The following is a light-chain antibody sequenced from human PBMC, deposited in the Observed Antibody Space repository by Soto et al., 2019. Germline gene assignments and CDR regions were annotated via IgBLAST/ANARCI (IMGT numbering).Light chain of an antibody. Sequence: QSVLTQPASVSGSPGQSITISCTGTSSDVGSYNLVSWYQQHPGKAPKLMIYEGSKRPSGVSNRFSGSKSGRTASLTISGLQAEDEADYYCCSYAGSSTFVVFGGGTQLTVL. CDR2: EGS. V-gene: IGLV2-23*03. J-gene: IGLJ2*01. CDR3: CSYAGSSTFVV. CDR1: SSDVGSYNL.